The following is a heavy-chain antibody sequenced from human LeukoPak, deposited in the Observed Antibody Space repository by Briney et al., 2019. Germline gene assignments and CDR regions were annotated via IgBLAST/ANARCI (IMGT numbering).Heavy chain of an antibody. Sequence: GGSLRLSCAASGFTFRSYAMSWVRQAPGKGLEWVSAISGSGGSTYYADSVKGRFTISRDNSKNTLYLQMNSLRAEDTAVYYCAKAQGYSSSNYFDYWGQGTLVTVSS. V-gene: IGHV3-23*01. D-gene: IGHD6-13*01. CDR3: AKAQGYSSSNYFDY. CDR1: GFTFRSYA. CDR2: ISGSGGST. J-gene: IGHJ4*02.